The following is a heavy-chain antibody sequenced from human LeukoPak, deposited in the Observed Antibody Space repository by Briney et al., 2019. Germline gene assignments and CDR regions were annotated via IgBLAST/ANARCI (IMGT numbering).Heavy chain of an antibody. CDR2: ISSSGSYI. J-gene: IGHJ4*02. V-gene: IGHV3-21*01. CDR1: GFTFTRYS. CDR3: ARGTYRSWSPSIGMPYYLDY. D-gene: IGHD6-6*01. Sequence: PGGSLRLSCAASGFTFTRYSMNWVRPAPGKGLGWVSSISSSGSYIFSAPSVEGRFIISRDNAKNSHYLQMNRMRVDDTAVYFCARGTYRSWSPSIGMPYYLDYWGQGILVTVSS.